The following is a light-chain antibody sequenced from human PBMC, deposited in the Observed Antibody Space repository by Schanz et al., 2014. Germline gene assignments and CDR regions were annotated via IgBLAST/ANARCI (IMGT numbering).Light chain of an antibody. CDR3: QHSRGAPPT. Sequence: DIQVTQSPSSLSPSVGDRVTITCRASQTISRYLNWYQQKPGKAPNLLIYAASTLQSGVPSRFSGSGSGTDFTLTISSLQPEDFATYFCQHSRGAPPTFGQGTRVEIK. CDR1: QTISRY. V-gene: IGKV1-39*01. J-gene: IGKJ1*01. CDR2: AAS.